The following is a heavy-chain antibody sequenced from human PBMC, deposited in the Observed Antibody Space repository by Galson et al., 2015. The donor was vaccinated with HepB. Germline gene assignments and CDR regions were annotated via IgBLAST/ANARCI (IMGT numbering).Heavy chain of an antibody. J-gene: IGHJ6*02. CDR2: IYYSGST. V-gene: IGHV4-31*03. D-gene: IGHD6-19*01. CDR1: GGSISSGGYY. CDR3: ARDARSGWKYYYYGMDV. Sequence: LSLTCTVSGGSISSGGYYWSWIRQHPGKGLEWIGYIYYSGSTYYNPSLKSRVTISVDTSKNQFSLRLSSVTAADTAVYYCARDARSGWKYYYYGMDVWGQGTTVTVSS.